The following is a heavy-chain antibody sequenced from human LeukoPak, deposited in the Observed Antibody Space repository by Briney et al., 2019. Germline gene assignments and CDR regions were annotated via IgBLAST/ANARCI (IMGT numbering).Heavy chain of an antibody. D-gene: IGHD7-27*01. CDR1: GFTFISYG. J-gene: IGHJ6*02. V-gene: IGHV3-33*01. CDR3: ARAWGGGDYYYYGMDV. CDR2: IWYDGSNK. Sequence: PGGSLRLSCAASGFTFISYGMHWVRQAPGKGLEWVAVIWYDGSNKYYADSVKGRFTISRDNSKNTLYLQMNSLRAEDTAVYYCARAWGGGDYYYYGMDVWGQGTTVTVSS.